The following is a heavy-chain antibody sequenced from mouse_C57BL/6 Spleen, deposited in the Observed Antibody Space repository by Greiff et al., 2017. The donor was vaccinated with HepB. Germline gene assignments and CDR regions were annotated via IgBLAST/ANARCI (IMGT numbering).Heavy chain of an antibody. D-gene: IGHD1-1*01. CDR3: ARRGVVAKDFDV. Sequence: VQLQQPGAELVKPGASVKLSCKASGYTFTSYWMQWVKQRPGQGLEWIGEIDPSDSYTNYNQKFKGKATLTVDTSSSTSYIQLSSRTSEDSAVYYCARRGVVAKDFDVWGTGTTVTVSS. V-gene: IGHV1-50*01. CDR2: IDPSDSYT. J-gene: IGHJ1*03. CDR1: GYTFTSYW.